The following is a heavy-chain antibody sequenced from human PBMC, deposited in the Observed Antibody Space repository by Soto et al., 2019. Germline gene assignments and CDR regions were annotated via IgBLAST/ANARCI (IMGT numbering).Heavy chain of an antibody. Sequence: SETLSLTCTVAGYSITISDFLWVWVRQSPGKGLEWIGGIYYSGSAYYNPSLGSRATLSVDTARNQFFFSVTSVTDADTAVYYCARPLYAHWALGVWGQGKLVTVSS. CDR3: ARPLYAHWALGV. CDR2: IYYSGSA. J-gene: IGHJ3*01. CDR1: GYSITISDFL. V-gene: IGHV4-39*01. D-gene: IGHD2-2*01.